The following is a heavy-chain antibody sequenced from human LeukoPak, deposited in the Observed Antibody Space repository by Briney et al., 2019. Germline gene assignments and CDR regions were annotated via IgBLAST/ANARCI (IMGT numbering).Heavy chain of an antibody. CDR3: ARAELTDSALLND. Sequence: GGSLRLSCAASGFTFSSYGMHWVRQAPGKGLEWVAVIWYDGSNKYYADSVKGRFTISRDNSKNTLCLQMNSLRAEDTAVYYCARAELTDSALLNDWGQGTLVTVSS. CDR2: IWYDGSNK. CDR1: GFTFSSYG. V-gene: IGHV3-33*01. J-gene: IGHJ4*02. D-gene: IGHD1-26*01.